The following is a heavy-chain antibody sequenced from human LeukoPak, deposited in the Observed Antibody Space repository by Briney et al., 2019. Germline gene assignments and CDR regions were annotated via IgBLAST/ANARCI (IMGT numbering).Heavy chain of an antibody. V-gene: IGHV3-21*01. CDR3: ARVSVAGAVIDAFDM. CDR2: ISGSSVYI. D-gene: IGHD6-19*01. Sequence: PGGSLRLSCEASGFTFGTYGMTWVRQAPGKGLEWVSGISGSSVYIYYADSPKGRFTISRDNAKNSLYLQMNGLRAEDTAVYYCARVSVAGAVIDAFDMWGQGTMVTVSS. J-gene: IGHJ3*02. CDR1: GFTFGTYG.